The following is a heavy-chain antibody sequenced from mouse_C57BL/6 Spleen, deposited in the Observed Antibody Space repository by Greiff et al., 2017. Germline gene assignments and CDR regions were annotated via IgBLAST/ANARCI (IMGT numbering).Heavy chain of an antibody. V-gene: IGHV1-55*01. Sequence: VQLQQPGAELVKPGASVKMSCKASGYTFTIYWITWVKQRPGQGLEWIGDIYPGSGNTNYNEKFKSKATLTVDTSSSTAYMQLSSLTSEDSAVYYCARYYYYLSLDYWGQGTTLTVSS. CDR1: GYTFTIYW. CDR2: IYPGSGNT. CDR3: ARYYYYLSLDY. J-gene: IGHJ2*01. D-gene: IGHD1-1*01.